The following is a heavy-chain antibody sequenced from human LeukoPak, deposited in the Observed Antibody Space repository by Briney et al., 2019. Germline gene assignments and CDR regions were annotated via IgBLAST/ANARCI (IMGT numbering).Heavy chain of an antibody. D-gene: IGHD5-12*01. J-gene: IGHJ4*02. V-gene: IGHV3-23*01. Sequence: PGGSLRLSCAASGFTFSSYAMSWVRQAPGKGLEWVSAISGSGGSTYYADSVKGRFTISRDNSKNTLYLQMNSLRAEDTAVYYCARGGGGYDYGDYWGQGTLVTVSS. CDR3: ARGGGGYDYGDY. CDR1: GFTFSSYA. CDR2: ISGSGGST.